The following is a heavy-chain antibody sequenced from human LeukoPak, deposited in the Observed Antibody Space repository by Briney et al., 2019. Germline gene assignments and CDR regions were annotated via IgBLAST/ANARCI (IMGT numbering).Heavy chain of an antibody. Sequence: ASVKVSCKASGYPFTRYGISWVRQAPGQGHEWMGWINPDNGNTKYAQKFQGRVTMTTDTSTSTARMELRSLRSDDTAVYYCATYYCSTTSCYPYFFDYWGQGTLVTVSS. V-gene: IGHV1-18*04. J-gene: IGHJ4*02. D-gene: IGHD2-2*01. CDR3: ATYYCSTTSCYPYFFDY. CDR1: GYPFTRYG. CDR2: INPDNGNT.